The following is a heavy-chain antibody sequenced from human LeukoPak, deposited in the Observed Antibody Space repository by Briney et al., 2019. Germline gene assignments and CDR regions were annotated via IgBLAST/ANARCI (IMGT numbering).Heavy chain of an antibody. CDR2: IYHSGST. V-gene: IGHV4-31*03. Sequence: SETLSLTCTVSGGSISSGGYYWSWIRQHPGKGLEWIGYIYHSGSTYYNPSLKSRVTISVDTSKNQFSLKLSSVTAADTAVYYCARAPLPWGYYFDYWGQGTLVTVSS. J-gene: IGHJ4*02. CDR3: ARAPLPWGYYFDY. CDR1: GGSISSGGYY. D-gene: IGHD7-27*01.